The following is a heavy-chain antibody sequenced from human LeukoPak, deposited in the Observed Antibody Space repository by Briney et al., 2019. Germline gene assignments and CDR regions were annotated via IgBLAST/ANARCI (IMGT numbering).Heavy chain of an antibody. J-gene: IGHJ4*02. CDR2: IYHSGST. D-gene: IGHD3-3*01. CDR1: GGSISSSSYY. V-gene: IGHV4-39*07. Sequence: SETLSLTCTVSGGSISSSSYYWGWIRQPPGKGLEWIGYIYHSGSTYYNPSLKSRVTISVDTSKNQFSLKLSSVTAADTAVYYCARDPTRSGYFDYWGQGTLVTVSS. CDR3: ARDPTRSGYFDY.